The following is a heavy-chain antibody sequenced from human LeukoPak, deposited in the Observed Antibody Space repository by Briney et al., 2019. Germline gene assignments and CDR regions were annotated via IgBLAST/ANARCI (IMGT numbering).Heavy chain of an antibody. V-gene: IGHV3-23*01. CDR2: IFHSGGAT. D-gene: IGHD3-3*01. J-gene: IGHJ3*02. Sequence: PGGSLRLSCAASGFTFTTYAMSWVRQAPGKGLEWVSSIFHSGGATYYTDSVKGRFTISSDTSKNTLYLQMNGLRVEDTAVYYCAKYLPPSGHQFALDIWGQGTLVTVSA. CDR3: AKYLPPSGHQFALDI. CDR1: GFTFTTYA.